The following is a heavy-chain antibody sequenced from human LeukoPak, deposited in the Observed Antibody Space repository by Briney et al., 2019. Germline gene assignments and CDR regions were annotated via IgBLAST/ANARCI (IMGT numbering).Heavy chain of an antibody. Sequence: SETLSLTCAVSGYSISSGYYWGWIRQPPGKGLEWIGSIYHSGSTYYNPSLKSRVTMSVDTSKNQFSLKLSSVTAADTAVYYCARDGFLIAVAGPFDYWGQGTLVTVSS. J-gene: IGHJ4*02. D-gene: IGHD6-19*01. CDR3: ARDGFLIAVAGPFDY. CDR2: IYHSGST. V-gene: IGHV4-38-2*02. CDR1: GYSISSGYY.